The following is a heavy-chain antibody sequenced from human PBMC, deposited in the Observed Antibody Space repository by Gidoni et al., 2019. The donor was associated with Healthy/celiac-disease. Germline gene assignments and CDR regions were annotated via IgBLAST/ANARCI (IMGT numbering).Heavy chain of an antibody. CDR1: GFTFSSYN. V-gene: IGHV3-21*01. J-gene: IGHJ4*02. Sequence: EVQLVESGGGLVKPGGSLGLSCAASGFTFSSYNMNWVRQAPGKGLVWVSSSSNMISSIYCADSVTGRFTISRDNAKNSLYLQMNSRGAEDTAVYYCARASGSYSDYWGQGTLVTVSS. D-gene: IGHD1-26*01. CDR3: ARASGSYSDY. CDR2: SSNMISSI.